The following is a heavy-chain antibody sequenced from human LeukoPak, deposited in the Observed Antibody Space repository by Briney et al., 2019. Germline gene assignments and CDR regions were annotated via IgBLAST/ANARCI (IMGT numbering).Heavy chain of an antibody. J-gene: IGHJ5*02. CDR1: GGSFSGYY. Sequence: SETLSLTCAVYGGSFSGYYWSWIRQPPGKGLEWIGEINHSGSTNYNPSLKSRVTISVDRSKNQFSLKLSSVTAADTAVYYCAREARDCSSTSCYNWFDPWGQGTLVTVSS. D-gene: IGHD2-2*01. V-gene: IGHV4-34*01. CDR3: AREARDCSSTSCYNWFDP. CDR2: INHSGST.